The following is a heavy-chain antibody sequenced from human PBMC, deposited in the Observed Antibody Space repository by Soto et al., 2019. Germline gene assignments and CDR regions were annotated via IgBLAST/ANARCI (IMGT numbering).Heavy chain of an antibody. Sequence: SETLSLTCTVSGGSISSGDYYWSWIRQPLGKGLDWIGYMYYSGSTYYNPSLKSRVTISVDTSKNQFSLKLSSVTAADTAVYYCARNYDSSYFDYWGQGTLVTVSS. V-gene: IGHV4-30-4*01. J-gene: IGHJ4*02. CDR2: MYYSGST. D-gene: IGHD3-22*01. CDR1: GGSISSGDYY. CDR3: ARNYDSSYFDY.